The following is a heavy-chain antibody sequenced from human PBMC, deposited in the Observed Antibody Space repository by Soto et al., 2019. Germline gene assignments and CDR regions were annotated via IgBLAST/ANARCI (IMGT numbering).Heavy chain of an antibody. D-gene: IGHD6-19*01. CDR1: GGSISSSXW. V-gene: IGHV4-4*02. CDR3: ARVAVAGTRVDY. Sequence: QVQLQESGPGLVKPSGTLSLTCAVSGGSISSSXWWSWVRQPPGKGLEWIGEIYHSGSTNYNPSLKSRVTISVXKSKNQFSMXLXXVTAADTAVYYCARVAVAGTRVDYWGQGTLVTVSS. J-gene: IGHJ4*02. CDR2: IYHSGST.